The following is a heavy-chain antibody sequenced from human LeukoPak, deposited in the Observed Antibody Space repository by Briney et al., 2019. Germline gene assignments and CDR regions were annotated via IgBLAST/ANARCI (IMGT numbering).Heavy chain of an antibody. CDR3: AREKRFLEAMDV. CDR1: VGSISSYY. D-gene: IGHD3-3*01. CDR2: IYTSGST. Sequence: SETLSLTCTVSVGSISSYYWSWIRQPAGKGLEWIGRIYTSGSTNYNPSLKSRVTMSVDTSKNQFSLKLSSVTAADTAVYYCAREKRFLEAMDVWGQGTTVTVSS. J-gene: IGHJ6*02. V-gene: IGHV4-4*07.